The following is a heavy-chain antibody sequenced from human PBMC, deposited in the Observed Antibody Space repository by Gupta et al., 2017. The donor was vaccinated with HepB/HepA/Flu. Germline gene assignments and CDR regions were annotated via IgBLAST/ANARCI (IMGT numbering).Heavy chain of an antibody. J-gene: IGHJ4*02. CDR1: GFRFDDFA. CDR2: INWNGGVT. V-gene: IGHV3-20*04. CDR3: AGDGRQIIGHFDY. D-gene: IGHD3-16*01. Sequence: EVHLVESGGGAVRPGGALRLSCAVTGFRFDDFALSWVRQVPGKGPGWVAGINWNGGVTSYADSIKGRFTISRDSAKNSVFLQMNSLRADDTALYYCAGDGRQIIGHFDYWGQGARVTVSS.